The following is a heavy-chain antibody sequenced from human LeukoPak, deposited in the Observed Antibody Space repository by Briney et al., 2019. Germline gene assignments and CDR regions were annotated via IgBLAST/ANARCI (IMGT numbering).Heavy chain of an antibody. CDR3: ARDCSGGSCYSGYYYYYMDV. CDR1: GGSISSYY. V-gene: IGHV4-4*07. D-gene: IGHD2-15*01. CDR2: IYTSGST. Sequence: PSETLSLTCTVSGGSISSYYWSWIRQPAGKGLEWIGRIYTSGSTNYNPSLKSRVTISVDKSKNQFSLKLSSVTAAHTAVYYCARDCSGGSCYSGYYYYYMDVWGKGTTVTVSS. J-gene: IGHJ6*03.